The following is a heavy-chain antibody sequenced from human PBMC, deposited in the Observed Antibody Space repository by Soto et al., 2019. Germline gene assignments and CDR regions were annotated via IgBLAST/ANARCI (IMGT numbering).Heavy chain of an antibody. CDR2: IYYSGST. V-gene: IGHV4-59*01. CDR3: ARGTVAAAIDFDY. D-gene: IGHD6-13*01. J-gene: IGHJ4*02. CDR1: GGSISSYY. Sequence: PSETLSLTCTVSGGSISSYYWSWIRQPPGKGLEWIGYIYYSGSTNYNPSLKSRVTISVDTSKNQFSLKLGSVTAADTTVYYCARGTVAAAIDFDYWGQGTLVTVSS.